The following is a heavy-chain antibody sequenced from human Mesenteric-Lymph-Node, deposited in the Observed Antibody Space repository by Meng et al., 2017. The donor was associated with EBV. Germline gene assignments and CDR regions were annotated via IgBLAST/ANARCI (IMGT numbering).Heavy chain of an antibody. Sequence: QVQLKQWGAGLLKPSEPLSLTCAVYGGSFSGYYWSWIRQPPGKGLEWIGEINHSGSTNYNPSLKSRVTISVDTSKNQFSLKLSSVTAADTAVYYCARGGVLSYYALDYWGQGTLVTVSS. CDR1: GGSFSGYY. D-gene: IGHD1-26*01. CDR3: ARGGVLSYYALDY. CDR2: INHSGST. V-gene: IGHV4-34*01. J-gene: IGHJ4*02.